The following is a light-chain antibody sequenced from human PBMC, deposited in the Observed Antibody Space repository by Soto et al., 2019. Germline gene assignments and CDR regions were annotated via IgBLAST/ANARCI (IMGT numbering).Light chain of an antibody. Sequence: DIQMTQSPSSLSASVGDRVTIICRASQSISSFLNWYQQKPGKAPKLLIFAAFSLQSGVPSRFSGSGSWTEFTLTIGSLQPEECANYYFQQSYSSPATFGGGTKVEIK. CDR2: AAF. CDR1: QSISSF. V-gene: IGKV1-39*01. J-gene: IGKJ4*01. CDR3: QQSYSSPAT.